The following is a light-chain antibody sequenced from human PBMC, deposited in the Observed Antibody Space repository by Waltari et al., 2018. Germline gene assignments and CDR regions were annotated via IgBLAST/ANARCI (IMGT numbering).Light chain of an antibody. CDR3: QQYNSYSFT. Sequence: DIQMTQSPSTLSASVGDRVTITCRASQRISSWLAWYQQKPWKAPKLLIYKASSLESGVPSRFSGSGSGTEFTLTISSLQPDDFATYYCQQYNSYSFTFGPGTKVDIK. CDR1: QRISSW. CDR2: KAS. J-gene: IGKJ3*01. V-gene: IGKV1-5*03.